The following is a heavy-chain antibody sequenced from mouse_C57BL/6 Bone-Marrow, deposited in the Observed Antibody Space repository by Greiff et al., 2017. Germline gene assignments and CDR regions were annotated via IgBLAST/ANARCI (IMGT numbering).Heavy chain of an antibody. CDR1: GYTFTSYG. CDR2: IYPRSGNT. J-gene: IGHJ4*01. CDR3: ATVYGNYPYYAMDY. Sequence: VQLQQSGAELARPGASVKLSCKASGYTFTSYGISWVKQRTGQGLEWIGEIYPRSGNTYYNEKFKGKDTLTADKSSSTAYMELRSLTSEDSAVYFCATVYGNYPYYAMDYWGQGTSVTVSS. D-gene: IGHD2-1*01. V-gene: IGHV1-81*01.